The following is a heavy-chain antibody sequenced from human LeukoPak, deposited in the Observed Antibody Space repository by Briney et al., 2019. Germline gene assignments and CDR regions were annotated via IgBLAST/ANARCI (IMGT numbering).Heavy chain of an antibody. Sequence: GASVKVSCTASGYTFTSYGISWVRQAPGQGLEWMGWISAYNGNTNYAQKLQGRVTMTTDTSTSTAYMELRSLRSDDTAVYYCARADYCSSTSCYPYYFDYWGQGTLVTVSS. J-gene: IGHJ4*02. D-gene: IGHD2-2*01. CDR1: GYTFTSYG. CDR3: ARADYCSSTSCYPYYFDY. CDR2: ISAYNGNT. V-gene: IGHV1-18*01.